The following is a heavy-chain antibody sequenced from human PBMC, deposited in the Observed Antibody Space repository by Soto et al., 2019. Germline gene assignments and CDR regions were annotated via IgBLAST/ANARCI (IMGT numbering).Heavy chain of an antibody. CDR3: AKLVIGYCSGNTCDDY. V-gene: IGHV3-30*18. CDR2: ISYDSSNK. J-gene: IGHJ4*02. Sequence: EQLLESGGGLIQPGGSLRLSCAASGFTFSYGIHWLRQAPGKGLEWVAYISYDSSNKFYGDSVKGRFTISRDNSKNTRFLQMNSLRAEDTAVYYCAKLVIGYCSGNTCDDYWGQGTLVAVSS. D-gene: IGHD2-15*01. CDR1: GFTFSYG.